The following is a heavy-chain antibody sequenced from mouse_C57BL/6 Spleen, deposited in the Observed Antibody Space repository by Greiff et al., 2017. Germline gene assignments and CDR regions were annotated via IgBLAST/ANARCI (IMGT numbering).Heavy chain of an antibody. CDR2: IDPETGGT. CDR1: GYTFTDYE. CDR3: TRSSPPD. J-gene: IGHJ2*01. V-gene: IGHV1-15*01. Sequence: QVQLQQSGAELVRPGASVTLSCKASGYTFTDYEMHWVKQTPVHGLEWIGAIDPETGGTAYNQKFNGKAILTADKSSSTAYMELRSLTSEDSAVYYCTRSSPPDWGQGTTLTVSS.